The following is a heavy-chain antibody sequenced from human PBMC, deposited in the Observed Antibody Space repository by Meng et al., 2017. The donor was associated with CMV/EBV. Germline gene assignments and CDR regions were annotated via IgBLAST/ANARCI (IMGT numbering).Heavy chain of an antibody. J-gene: IGHJ5*02. CDR1: GFTFSSYS. CDR2: ISSSSSYI. V-gene: IGHV3-21*01. Sequence: GESLKISCAASGFTFSSYSMNWVRQAPGKGLEWVSSISSSSSYIYYADSVKGRFTISRDNAKNSLYQQMNSLRAEDTAVYYCARGPSSYSSSWYRWFDPWGQGTLVTVSS. D-gene: IGHD6-13*01. CDR3: ARGPSSYSSSWYRWFDP.